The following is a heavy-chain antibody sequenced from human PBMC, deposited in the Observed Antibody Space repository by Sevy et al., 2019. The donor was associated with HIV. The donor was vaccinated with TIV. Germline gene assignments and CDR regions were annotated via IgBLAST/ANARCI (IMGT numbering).Heavy chain of an antibody. CDR1: GFSFSIYW. V-gene: IGHV3-74*03. CDR2: SNSDGSST. J-gene: IGHJ4*02. Sequence: GGSLRLSCAASGFSFSIYWMHWVRQVPGKGLVWVSRSNSDGSSTTYADSVKGRFTLSRDNARNTLFLQMNSLRVEDTAVYYCVREGVGGYSYGFDYWGQGTLVTVSS. D-gene: IGHD5-18*01. CDR3: VREGVGGYSYGFDY.